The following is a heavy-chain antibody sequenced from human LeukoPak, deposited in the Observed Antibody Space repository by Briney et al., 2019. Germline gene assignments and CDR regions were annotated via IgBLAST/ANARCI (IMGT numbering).Heavy chain of an antibody. Sequence: GRSLRLSCAASGFTFSSYAMHWVRQAPGKGLEWVAVISYDGSNKYYADSVKGRFTISRDNSKNTLYLQMNSLRAEDTAVNYCARDRTHGDLDAFDIWGQGTMVTVSS. CDR2: ISYDGSNK. J-gene: IGHJ3*02. D-gene: IGHD4-17*01. CDR3: ARDRTHGDLDAFDI. V-gene: IGHV3-30-3*01. CDR1: GFTFSSYA.